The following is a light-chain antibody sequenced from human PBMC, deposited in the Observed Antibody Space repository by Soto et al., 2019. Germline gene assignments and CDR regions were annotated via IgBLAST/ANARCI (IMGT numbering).Light chain of an antibody. CDR3: QQYDKWPRT. CDR1: QTVRNN. V-gene: IGKV3-15*01. J-gene: IGKJ1*01. Sequence: VLTQSAGTLAVSPGERATLSCGASQTVRNNYLAWYQQKPGQAPRLLIFVASTRATGIPARFSGGGSGAEYTLTISSLQSEDFAVYYCQQYDKWPRTFGQGTKVDI. CDR2: VAS.